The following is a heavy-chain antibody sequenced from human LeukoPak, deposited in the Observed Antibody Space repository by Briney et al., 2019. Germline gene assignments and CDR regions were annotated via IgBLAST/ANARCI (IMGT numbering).Heavy chain of an antibody. V-gene: IGHV3-11*04. CDR3: ARDQSQCRSDYCFFDY. CDR2: IRSNGGIA. Sequence: GGSVRLPCRISGFSFGALYPAWIRQAPGKGLDWTSYIRSNGGIARYAYSVQGRFSISRAISRNSVFLDMTSLREDDTAVYYCARDQSQCRSDYCFFDYWGQGTLVTVSP. J-gene: IGHJ4*03. D-gene: IGHD4-17*01. CDR1: GFSFGALY.